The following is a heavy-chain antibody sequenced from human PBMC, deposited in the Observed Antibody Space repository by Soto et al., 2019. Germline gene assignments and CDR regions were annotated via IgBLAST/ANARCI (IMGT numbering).Heavy chain of an antibody. J-gene: IGHJ5*02. V-gene: IGHV4-30-4*01. CDR3: ARGTTLEWSNWFDP. Sequence: SETLSLTCTVSGGSISSGDYYWSWIRQPPGKGLEWIGYIYYSGSTYYNPSLKSRVTISVDTSKNQFSLKLSSVTAADTAVYYCARGTTLEWSNWFDPWGQGTLVTV. CDR1: GGSISSGDYY. CDR2: IYYSGST. D-gene: IGHD3-3*01.